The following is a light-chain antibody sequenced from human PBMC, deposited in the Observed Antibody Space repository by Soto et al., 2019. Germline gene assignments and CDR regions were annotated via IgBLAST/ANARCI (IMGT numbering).Light chain of an antibody. CDR2: EVN. CDR3: QSYDISLSGSGV. V-gene: IGLV2-8*01. Sequence: QSVLTQPPSASGSPGQSVTISCTGTSSDVGQYNYISWYQQHPGKAPKLLTYEVNRRPSGVPDRFSGSKSGNTASLTVSGLQAEDEADYYCQSYDISLSGSGVFGGGTKLTVL. CDR1: SSDVGQYNY. J-gene: IGLJ3*02.